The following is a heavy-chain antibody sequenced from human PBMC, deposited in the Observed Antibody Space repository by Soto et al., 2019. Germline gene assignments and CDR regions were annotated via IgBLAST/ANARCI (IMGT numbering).Heavy chain of an antibody. Sequence: SCAASGFTFSDYSMNWVRQAPGKGLEWVSYFSRSSDIIYYADSVKGRFTVSRDNAKNSLYLQVNSLRDEDTAVYYCARDLPKYDILTGPRTYYGMDVWGQGTTVTVSS. CDR1: GFTFSDYS. V-gene: IGHV3-48*02. CDR2: FSRSSDII. D-gene: IGHD3-9*01. CDR3: ARDLPKYDILTGPRTYYGMDV. J-gene: IGHJ6*02.